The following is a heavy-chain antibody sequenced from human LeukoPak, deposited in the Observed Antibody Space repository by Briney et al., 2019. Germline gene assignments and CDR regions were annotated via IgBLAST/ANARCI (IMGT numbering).Heavy chain of an antibody. V-gene: IGHV1-46*01. CDR1: GYIFTSYY. CDR3: ARGVTSGYYFDF. D-gene: IGHD3-22*01. Sequence: ASVKVSCKASGYIFTSYYIDWVRQAPGQGLEWMGIINPSGGSTTHAQKFQGRLIMTKDTSTTTVYTELSSLRSEDTAVYYCARGVTSGYYFDFWGQGTLVTVSS. CDR2: INPSGGST. J-gene: IGHJ4*02.